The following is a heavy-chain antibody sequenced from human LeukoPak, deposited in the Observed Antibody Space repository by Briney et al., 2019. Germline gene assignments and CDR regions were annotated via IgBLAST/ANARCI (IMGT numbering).Heavy chain of an antibody. CDR1: GGSFSGYY. V-gene: IGHV4-34*01. J-gene: IGHJ5*02. CDR2: INHIGST. CDR3: ARGPYSYGYPNWFDP. Sequence: SETLSLTCAVHGGSFSGYYWSWIRQPPGKGLEWVGEINHIGSTNYNPSLKSRVTISVDTSKNQFSLKLSSVTAADTAVYYCARGPYSYGYPNWFDPWGQGTLVTVSS. D-gene: IGHD5-18*01.